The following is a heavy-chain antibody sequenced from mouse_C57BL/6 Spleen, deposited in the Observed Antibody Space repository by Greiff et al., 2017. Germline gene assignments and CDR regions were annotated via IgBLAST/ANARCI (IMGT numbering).Heavy chain of an antibody. CDR2: ISGGGGNT. D-gene: IGHD1-1*01. V-gene: IGHV5-9*01. J-gene: IGHJ1*03. Sequence: EVMLVESGGGLVKPGGSLKLSCAASGFTFSSYTMSWVRQTPEKRLEWVATISGGGGNTYYPDSVKGRFTISRDNAKNTLYLQMSSLRSEDTALYYCARQGYYYATFDVWGTGTTVTVSS. CDR3: ARQGYYYATFDV. CDR1: GFTFSSYT.